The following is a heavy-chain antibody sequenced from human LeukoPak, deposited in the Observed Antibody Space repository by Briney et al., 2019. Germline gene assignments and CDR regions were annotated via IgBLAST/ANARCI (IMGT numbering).Heavy chain of an antibody. J-gene: IGHJ6*02. CDR2: IYSGGST. V-gene: IGHV3-53*01. Sequence: GGSLRLSCAASEFTVSSNYMSWVRQAPGKGLEWVSVIYSGGSTYYADSVKGRFTISRDNSKNTLYLQMNSLRAEDTAVYYCARSPLYYDILTGQPYYYGMDVWGQGTTVTVSS. CDR3: ARSPLYYDILTGQPYYYGMDV. CDR1: EFTVSSNY. D-gene: IGHD3-9*01.